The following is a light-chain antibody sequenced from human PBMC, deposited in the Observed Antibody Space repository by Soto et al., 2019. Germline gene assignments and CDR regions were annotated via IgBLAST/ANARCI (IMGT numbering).Light chain of an antibody. V-gene: IGKV1-27*01. CDR1: QAIATY. J-gene: IGKJ1*01. CDR3: QNYNNVPRT. CDR2: AAS. Sequence: DIQMTQSPSSLSASVGDRATITCRASQAIATYLAWFQQKPGKVPHLLIYAASTLQSGVPSRFSGSGFGTDFTLTISGLQPEDVATYYCQNYNNVPRTFGQGTKVDI.